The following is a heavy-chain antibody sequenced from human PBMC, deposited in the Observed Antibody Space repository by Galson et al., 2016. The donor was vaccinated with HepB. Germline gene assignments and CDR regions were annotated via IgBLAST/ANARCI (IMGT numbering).Heavy chain of an antibody. V-gene: IGHV4-59*01. J-gene: IGHJ3*01. D-gene: IGHD6-13*01. Sequence: ETLSLTCSVSGGSIYPYYLNWIRQPSGQGLEWIAYIHHSGNIVYNPSLRSRVTLSVDTSRNQFSLKLSSVTAADTAVYYCARDRLAAAASWVAFDLWGQGTMVTVSS. CDR3: ARDRLAAAASWVAFDL. CDR2: IHHSGNI. CDR1: GGSIYPYY.